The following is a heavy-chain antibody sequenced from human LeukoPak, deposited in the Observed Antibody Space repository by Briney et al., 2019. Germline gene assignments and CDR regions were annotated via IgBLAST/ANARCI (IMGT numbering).Heavy chain of an antibody. CDR2: IYYSGST. V-gene: IGHV4-31*03. CDR3: ARDHGGYYYAYFDY. J-gene: IGHJ4*02. D-gene: IGHD3-22*01. CDR1: GGSISSGGYY. Sequence: PSQTLSLTRTVSGGSISSGGYYWSWIRQHPGKGLEWIGYIYYSGSTYYNPSLKSRATISVDTSKNQFSLKLSSVTAADTAVYYCARDHGGYYYAYFDYWGQGTLVTVSS.